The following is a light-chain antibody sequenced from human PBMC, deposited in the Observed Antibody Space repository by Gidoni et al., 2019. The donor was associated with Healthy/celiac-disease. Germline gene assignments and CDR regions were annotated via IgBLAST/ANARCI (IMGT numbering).Light chain of an antibody. CDR3: AAWDDSLNVV. Sequence: QSVLTQPPSASGTPGQRVTISCSGSSSNIGSNTVNWYQQLPGTAPKLLIYSNKQRPSGVPDRFSGSKSGTSASLAIRGLQSEDESDYYCAAWDDSLNVVFGGGTKLTVL. CDR1: SSNIGSNT. V-gene: IGLV1-44*01. J-gene: IGLJ2*01. CDR2: SNK.